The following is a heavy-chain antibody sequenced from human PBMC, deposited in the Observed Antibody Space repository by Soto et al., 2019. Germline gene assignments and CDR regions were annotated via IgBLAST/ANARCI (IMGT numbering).Heavy chain of an antibody. CDR3: ARDSGSGWYPPFDY. Sequence: VASVKVSCKASGYTFTGYYMHWVRQAPGQGLEWMGWINPNSGGTNYAQKFQGWVTMTRDTSISTAYMELSRLRSDDTAVYYCARDSGSGWYPPFDYWGQGTLVTVSS. V-gene: IGHV1-2*04. CDR1: GYTFTGYY. D-gene: IGHD6-19*01. CDR2: INPNSGGT. J-gene: IGHJ4*02.